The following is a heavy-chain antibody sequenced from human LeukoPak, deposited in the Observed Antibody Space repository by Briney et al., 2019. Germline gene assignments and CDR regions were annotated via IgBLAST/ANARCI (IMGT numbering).Heavy chain of an antibody. CDR3: ARVPGFYYYYMDV. J-gene: IGHJ6*03. V-gene: IGHV4-59*08. CDR2: IYDSGST. D-gene: IGHD3-10*01. CDR1: GGSISTYY. Sequence: PSETLSLTCTVSGGSISTYYWTWIRQPPGKGLEWIGYIYDSGSTNYNPSLKSRVTISVDTSKNQFSLKLSSVTAADTAVYYCARVPGFYYYYMDVWGKGTTVTISS.